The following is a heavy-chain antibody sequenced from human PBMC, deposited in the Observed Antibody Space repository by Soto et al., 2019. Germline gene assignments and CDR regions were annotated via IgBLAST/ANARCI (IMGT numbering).Heavy chain of an antibody. D-gene: IGHD3-10*01. Sequence: QVQLQQWGAGLLKPSETLSLTCAVYGGSFSGYQWTWIRQTPERGLEWIGEINDSGNINYNPSLKSRGNILADSFKKQISLRQSSVTAADTAVYYCARGLILWFGELSRRGGYYYYMDVWGKGTTVTVSS. CDR1: GGSFSGYQ. V-gene: IGHV4-34*02. J-gene: IGHJ6*03. CDR2: INDSGNI. CDR3: ARGLILWFGELSRRGGYYYYMDV.